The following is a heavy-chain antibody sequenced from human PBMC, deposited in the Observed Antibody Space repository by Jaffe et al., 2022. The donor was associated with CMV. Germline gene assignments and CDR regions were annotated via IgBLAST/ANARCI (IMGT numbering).Heavy chain of an antibody. Sequence: QVQLVQSGAEVKKPGASVKVSCKASGYTFTSYYMHWVRQAPGQGLEWMGIINPSGGSTSYAQKFQGRVTMTRDTSTSTVYMELSSLRSEDTAVYYCARDGMDTAMVQGYFDYWGQGTLVTVSS. J-gene: IGHJ4*02. CDR1: GYTFTSYY. CDR2: INPSGGST. D-gene: IGHD5-18*01. CDR3: ARDGMDTAMVQGYFDY. V-gene: IGHV1-46*01.